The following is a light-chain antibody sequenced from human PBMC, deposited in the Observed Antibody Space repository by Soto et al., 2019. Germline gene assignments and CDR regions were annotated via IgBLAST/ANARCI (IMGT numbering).Light chain of an antibody. CDR1: QGISSY. Sequence: AIRMTQSPSSLSASTGDRVTITCRASQGISSYLAWYQQKPGKAPKLLIYAASTLQSGVPSRFSGSGSGKNFTFTISCLQSEDFATYYCQQYYSYPLTFGQGTKVDIK. CDR3: QQYYSYPLT. CDR2: AAS. V-gene: IGKV1-8*01. J-gene: IGKJ1*01.